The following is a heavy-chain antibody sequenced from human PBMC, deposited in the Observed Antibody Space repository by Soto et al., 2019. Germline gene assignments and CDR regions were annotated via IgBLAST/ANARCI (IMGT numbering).Heavy chain of an antibody. CDR3: ARGYYDSSGQSNTFDI. Sequence: SSETLSLTCTVSGASISSSYWSWIRQSPGKGLEWIGYVYYSGSTNYNPSLKSRVTISVDTSKNQCSLKLSSVTAADTAVYYCARGYYDSSGQSNTFDIWGQGTMVTVSS. D-gene: IGHD3-22*01. CDR1: GASISSSY. J-gene: IGHJ3*02. CDR2: VYYSGST. V-gene: IGHV4-59*01.